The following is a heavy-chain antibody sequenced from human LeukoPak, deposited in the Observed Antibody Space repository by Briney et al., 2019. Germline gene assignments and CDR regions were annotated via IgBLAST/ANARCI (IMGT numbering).Heavy chain of an antibody. D-gene: IGHD2-21*02. J-gene: IGHJ1*01. CDR1: GGTFSSYA. CDR2: IIPIFGIA. CDR3: ALADCGGDCYESAEYFQH. V-gene: IGHV1-69*04. Sequence: GASVKLSCKASGGTFSSYAISWVRQAPGQGLEWMGRIIPIFGIANYAQKFQGRVTITADKSTSTAYMELSSLRSEDTAVYYCALADCGGDCYESAEYFQHWGQGTLVTVSS.